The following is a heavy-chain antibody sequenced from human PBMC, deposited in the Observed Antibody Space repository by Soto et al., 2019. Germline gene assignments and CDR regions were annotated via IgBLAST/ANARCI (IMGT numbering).Heavy chain of an antibody. CDR2: ISYDGSNK. J-gene: IGHJ6*02. V-gene: IGHV3-30-3*01. CDR3: ARDTSGWGYYYYSMDV. CDR1: GFTFSSYA. Sequence: GGSLRLSCAASGFTFSSYAMHWVRQAPGKGLEWVAVISYDGSNKYYADSVKGRFTISRDNSKNTLYLQMNSLRAEDTAVYYCARDTSGWGYYYYSMDVWGQGTTVTV. D-gene: IGHD6-19*01.